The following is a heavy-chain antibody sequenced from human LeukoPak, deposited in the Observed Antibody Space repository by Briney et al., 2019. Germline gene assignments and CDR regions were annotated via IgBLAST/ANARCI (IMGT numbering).Heavy chain of an antibody. D-gene: IGHD2-21*02. CDR3: ARVSRVTPGVDY. Sequence: PSQTLSLTCTVSGGSISSGNCYWSWIRQPPGKGLEWIGYIYYSGTTYYNPSLKSRVTISVDTSENQFSLKLSSVTAADTAVYYCARVSRVTPGVDYWGQGTLVTVSS. V-gene: IGHV4-30-4*01. J-gene: IGHJ4*02. CDR2: IYYSGTT. CDR1: GGSISSGNCY.